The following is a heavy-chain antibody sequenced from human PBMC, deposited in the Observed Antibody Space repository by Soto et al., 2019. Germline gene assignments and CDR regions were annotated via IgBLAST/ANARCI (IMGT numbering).Heavy chain of an antibody. CDR1: GFTVSSNY. D-gene: IGHD2-21*01. J-gene: IGHJ5*02. CDR3: ADLFLRS. V-gene: IGHV3-53*01. CDR2: IYSGGST. Sequence: EVQLVESGGGLIQPGGSLRLSCAASGFTVSSNYMSWVRQAPGKGLEWVSVIYSGGSTYYADSVKGRFNISRDNSKNTLYVQMNCLRAEDPAVYYCADLFLRSWGQGTLVTVSS.